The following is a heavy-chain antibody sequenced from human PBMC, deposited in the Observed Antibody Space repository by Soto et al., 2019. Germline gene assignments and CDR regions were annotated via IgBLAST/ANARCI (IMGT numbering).Heavy chain of an antibody. CDR2: ISAYNGNT. J-gene: IGHJ5*02. Sequence: ASVKVSCKASGYTFTSYGISWVRQAPGQGLEWMGWISAYNGNTNYAQKLQGRVTMTTDTSTSTAYMELRSLRSDDTAVYYCARDWEDRYYYGSGHRGSWFDPWGQGTLVTVSS. D-gene: IGHD3-10*01. CDR1: GYTFTSYG. CDR3: ARDWEDRYYYGSGHRGSWFDP. V-gene: IGHV1-18*04.